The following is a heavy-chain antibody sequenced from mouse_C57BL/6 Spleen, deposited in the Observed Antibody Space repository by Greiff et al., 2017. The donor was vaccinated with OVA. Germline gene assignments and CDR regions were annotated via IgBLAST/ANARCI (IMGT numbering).Heavy chain of an antibody. CDR2: IWRGGST. CDR3: AKGPDGYYAMDY. V-gene: IGHV2-5*01. J-gene: IGHJ4*01. Sequence: VQLQESGPGLVQPSQSLSITCTVSGFSLTSYGVHWVRQSPGKGLEWLGVIWRGGSTDYNAAFMSRLSITKDNSKSQVFFKMNSLQADDTAIYYCAKGPDGYYAMDYWGQGTSVTVSS. D-gene: IGHD2-3*01. CDR1: GFSLTSYG.